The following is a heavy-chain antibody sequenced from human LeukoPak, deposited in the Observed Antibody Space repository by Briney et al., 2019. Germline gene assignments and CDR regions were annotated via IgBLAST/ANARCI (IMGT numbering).Heavy chain of an antibody. CDR3: ARDIFLTAGGSTSED. J-gene: IGHJ4*02. CDR1: GYTFTGYY. Sequence: ASVKVSCKASGYTFTGYYMHWVRQAPGQGPEWMGWINPNSGGTNYAQKFQGRVTMTRDTSISTAYMELSRLRSDDTAVYYCARDIFLTAGGSTSEDWGQGTLVTVSS. CDR2: INPNSGGT. D-gene: IGHD2-2*01. V-gene: IGHV1-2*02.